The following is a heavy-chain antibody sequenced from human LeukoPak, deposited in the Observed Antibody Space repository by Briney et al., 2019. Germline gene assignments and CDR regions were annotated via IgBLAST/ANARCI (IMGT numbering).Heavy chain of an antibody. Sequence: PSETLSLTCTVSGGSISSYYWSWIRQPPGKGLEWIGYIYYSGSTNYNPSLKSRVTISVDTSKNQFSLKLSSVTAADTAVYYCARSDYGDYEPHYWGQGTLVTVSS. CDR1: GGSISSYY. D-gene: IGHD4-17*01. CDR2: IYYSGST. CDR3: ARSDYGDYEPHY. J-gene: IGHJ4*02. V-gene: IGHV4-59*01.